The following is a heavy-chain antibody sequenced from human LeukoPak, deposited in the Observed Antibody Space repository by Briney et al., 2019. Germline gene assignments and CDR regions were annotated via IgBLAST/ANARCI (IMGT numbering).Heavy chain of an antibody. CDR1: GGSISSSSYY. Sequence: PPETLSLTCTVSGGSISSSSYYWGWIRQPPGKGLEWIGSIYYSGSTYYNPSLKSRVTISVDTSKNQFSLKLSSVTAADTAVYYCARGVSSIVVVPAAPLDHDAFDIWGQGTMVTVSS. J-gene: IGHJ3*02. D-gene: IGHD2-2*01. CDR2: IYYSGST. CDR3: ARGVSSIVVVPAAPLDHDAFDI. V-gene: IGHV4-39*07.